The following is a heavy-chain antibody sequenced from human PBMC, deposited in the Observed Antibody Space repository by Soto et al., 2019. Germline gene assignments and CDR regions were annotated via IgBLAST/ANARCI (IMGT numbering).Heavy chain of an antibody. Sequence: EVQLLEPGGGLVQPGGSLRLSCAASGFTFSSYAMSWVRQAPGKGLEWVSVISGSGDSTYYADSVKGRFTISRDNSKNTLYLQMNSLRAEDTAVYYCARRGSGSYYDYWGQGTLVTVSS. CDR1: GFTFSSYA. CDR2: ISGSGDST. V-gene: IGHV3-23*01. J-gene: IGHJ4*02. D-gene: IGHD1-26*01. CDR3: ARRGSGSYYDY.